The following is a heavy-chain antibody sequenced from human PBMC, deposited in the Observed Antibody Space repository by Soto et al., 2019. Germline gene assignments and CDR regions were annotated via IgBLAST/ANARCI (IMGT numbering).Heavy chain of an antibody. D-gene: IGHD3-3*01. CDR1: GYTFTSYG. V-gene: IGHV1-18*01. J-gene: IGHJ6*02. CDR2: ISAYNGDT. Sequence: ASVKVSCKASGYTFTSYGISWVRQAPGQGLEWMGWISAYNGDTNYAQKLQGRVTMTTDTSTSTAYMELRSLRSDDTAVYYCARGGWSGYDYYYGMDVWGQGTTVTVSS. CDR3: ARGGWSGYDYYYGMDV.